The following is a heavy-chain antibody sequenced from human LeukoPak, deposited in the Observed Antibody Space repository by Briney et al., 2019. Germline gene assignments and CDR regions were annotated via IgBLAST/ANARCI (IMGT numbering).Heavy chain of an antibody. V-gene: IGHV3-23*01. Sequence: GGSLRLSCAASGFTFSNYAMNWVRQAPGKGLEWVSAISGSGGTTYYADSVKGRFTISRDNAKNTLYLQMNSLRAEDTAVYYCARDDYSNYADYWGQGTLVTVSS. J-gene: IGHJ4*02. CDR2: ISGSGGTT. D-gene: IGHD4-11*01. CDR1: GFTFSNYA. CDR3: ARDDYSNYADY.